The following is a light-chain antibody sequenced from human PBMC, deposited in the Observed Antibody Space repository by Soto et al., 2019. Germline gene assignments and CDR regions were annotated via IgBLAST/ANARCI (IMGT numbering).Light chain of an antibody. CDR1: QSVRSSY. J-gene: IGKJ4*01. CDR3: QQYGSSPLT. CDR2: GAS. Sequence: EIVLTQSPGTLSLSPGERATLSCRASQSVRSSYLAWYQQKPGQAPRLLIYGASSRATGIPDRFSGSGSGTDFTLTISGLEPEDFAVYYCQQYGSSPLTSGGGTKVEIK. V-gene: IGKV3-20*01.